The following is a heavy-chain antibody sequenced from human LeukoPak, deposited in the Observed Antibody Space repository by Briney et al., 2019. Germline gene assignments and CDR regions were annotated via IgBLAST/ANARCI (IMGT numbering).Heavy chain of an antibody. Sequence: SETLSLTCTVSGDSISSSYWNWIRRTPGKGLEWTGYISASGNTNYNPSLKSRIIISVDMSKNQFSLKLSSVTAADTAVYYCARLIPGTTGLRKNYFDYWGQGTLVTVSS. CDR3: ARLIPGTTGLRKNYFDY. V-gene: IGHV4-4*09. CDR1: GDSISSSY. D-gene: IGHD1-20*01. J-gene: IGHJ4*02. CDR2: ISASGNT.